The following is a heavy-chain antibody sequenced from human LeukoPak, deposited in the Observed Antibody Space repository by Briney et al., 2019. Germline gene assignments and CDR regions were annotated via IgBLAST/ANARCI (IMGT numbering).Heavy chain of an antibody. D-gene: IGHD1-26*01. V-gene: IGHV4-38-2*02. CDR1: GYSISSGYY. J-gene: IGHJ4*02. CDR3: GGSYGGVDY. Sequence: SETLSLTCTVSGYSISSGYYWGWIRQPPGKGLEWIGSIYYSGSTYYNPSLKSRVTISVDTSKNQFSLKLSSVTAADTAVYYCGGSYGGVDYWGQGTLVTVSS. CDR2: IYYSGST.